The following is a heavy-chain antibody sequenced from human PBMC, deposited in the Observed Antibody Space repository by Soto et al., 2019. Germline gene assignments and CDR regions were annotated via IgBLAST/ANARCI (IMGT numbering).Heavy chain of an antibody. Sequence: PGGSLRLSCVASGFSFSNYNMNWVRQAPGKGLEWISYITDSSDTVHYADSVRGRFTISRDNAESSLFLQMNSLRAEDTAVYYCASQYSYVTGYYFDYWGQGTLVTSPQ. V-gene: IGHV3-48*01. CDR2: ITDSSDTV. J-gene: IGHJ4*02. CDR3: ASQYSYVTGYYFDY. CDR1: GFSFSNYN. D-gene: IGHD5-18*01.